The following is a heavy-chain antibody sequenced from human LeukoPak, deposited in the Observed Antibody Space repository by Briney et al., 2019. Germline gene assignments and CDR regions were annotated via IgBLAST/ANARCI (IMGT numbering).Heavy chain of an antibody. J-gene: IGHJ4*02. Sequence: GGSLRLSCAASGFTFSSYGMHWVRQAPGKGLEWVAVISYDGSNKYYADSVKGRFTISRDNAKNSLYLQMNSLRAEDTAVYYCARDSANDYGSGSYYKGYFDYWGQGTLVTASS. CDR1: GFTFSSYG. D-gene: IGHD3-10*01. CDR2: ISYDGSNK. CDR3: ARDSANDYGSGSYYKGYFDY. V-gene: IGHV3-30*03.